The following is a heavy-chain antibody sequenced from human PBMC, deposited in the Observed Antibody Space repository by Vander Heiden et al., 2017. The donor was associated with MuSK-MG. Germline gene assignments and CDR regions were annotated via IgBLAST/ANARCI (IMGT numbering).Heavy chain of an antibody. V-gene: IGHV3-7*01. CDR3: ARAQAGGYYFDY. CDR2: IKQDGSEK. Sequence: EVQLVESGGGLVQPGGSLRLSCAVSGFRFSSYWMSWVRQAPGKGLEWVASIKQDGSEKYHVDSVKGRVTISRDNAKNLVYLQTNSLRAEDTAVYYCARAQAGGYYFDYWGQGTLVTVSS. CDR1: GFRFSSYW. D-gene: IGHD5-12*01. J-gene: IGHJ4*02.